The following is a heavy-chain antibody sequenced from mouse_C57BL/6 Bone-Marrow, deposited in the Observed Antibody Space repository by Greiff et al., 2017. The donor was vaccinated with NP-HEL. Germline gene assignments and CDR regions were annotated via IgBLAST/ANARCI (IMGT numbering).Heavy chain of an antibody. Sequence: EVMLVESGPELVKPGASVKISCKASGYSFTGYYMNWVKQSPEKSLEWIGEINPSTGGTTYNQKFKAKATLTVDKSSSTAYMQLKSLTSEDSAVYYCARYDYDRWFAYWGQGTGVTVSA. D-gene: IGHD2-4*01. V-gene: IGHV1-42*01. CDR2: INPSTGGT. CDR1: GYSFTGYY. J-gene: IGHJ3*01. CDR3: ARYDYDRWFAY.